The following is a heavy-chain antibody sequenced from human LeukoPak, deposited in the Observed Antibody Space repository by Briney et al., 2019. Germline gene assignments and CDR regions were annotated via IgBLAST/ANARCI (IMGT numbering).Heavy chain of an antibody. D-gene: IGHD3-22*01. J-gene: IGHJ4*02. V-gene: IGHV3-23*01. CDR3: AKDSPFEYYYDSSGLTDRGQVH. Sequence: GGSLRLSCAASGFTFSSYAMSWVRQAPGKGLEWVSAISGSGGSTYYADSVKGRFTISRDNSKNTLYLQMNSLRAEDTAVYYCAKDSPFEYYYDSSGLTDRGQVHWGQGTLVTVSS. CDR2: ISGSGGST. CDR1: GFTFSSYA.